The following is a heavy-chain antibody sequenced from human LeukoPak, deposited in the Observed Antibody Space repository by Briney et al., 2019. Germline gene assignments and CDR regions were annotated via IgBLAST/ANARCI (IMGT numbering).Heavy chain of an antibody. CDR2: ISSSSSYT. J-gene: IGHJ3*02. V-gene: IGHV3-11*06. D-gene: IGHD3-10*01. Sequence: PGGSLRLSCAASGFTFSDYYMSWIRPAPGKGLEWVSYISSSSSYTNYADSVKGRFTISRDNAKNSLYLQMNSLRAEDTAVYYCARDPLWFGELGAFDIWGQGTMVTVSS. CDR1: GFTFSDYY. CDR3: ARDPLWFGELGAFDI.